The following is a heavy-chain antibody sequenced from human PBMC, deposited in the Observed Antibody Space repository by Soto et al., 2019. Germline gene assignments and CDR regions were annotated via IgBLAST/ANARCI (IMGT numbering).Heavy chain of an antibody. CDR2: IYYSGST. CDR3: ASEITMVRGVIIIAY. D-gene: IGHD3-10*01. J-gene: IGHJ4*02. Sequence: PSETLSLTCTVSGGSISSGGYYWSWIRQHPGKGLEWIGYIYYSGSTYYNPSLKSRVTISVDTSKNQFSLKLSSVAAADTAVYYCASEITMVRGVIIIAYWGQGTLVTVSS. V-gene: IGHV4-31*03. CDR1: GGSISSGGYY.